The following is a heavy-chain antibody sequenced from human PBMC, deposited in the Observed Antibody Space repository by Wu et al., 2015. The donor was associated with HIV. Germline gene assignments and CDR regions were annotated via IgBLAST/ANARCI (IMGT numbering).Heavy chain of an antibody. Sequence: QVQLVQSGAEVKKPGASVKVSCQASGYTFPTYGISWVRQAPGQGLEWMGWSSAYNGNTDYAQKFQGRVRMTTDTSTSTAYMELRSLRSDDTAVYYCARDRGSGPLGLFDNWGQGTLVTVSS. CDR3: ARDRGSGPLGLFDN. V-gene: IGHV1-18*01. D-gene: IGHD2-15*01. CDR2: SSAYNGNT. J-gene: IGHJ4*02. CDR1: GYTFPTYG.